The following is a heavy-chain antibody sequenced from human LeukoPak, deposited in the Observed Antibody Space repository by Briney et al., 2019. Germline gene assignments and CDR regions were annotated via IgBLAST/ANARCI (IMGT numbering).Heavy chain of an antibody. D-gene: IGHD3-10*01. J-gene: IGHJ5*02. CDR2: IKQDGSEK. CDR1: GFTFSSYA. Sequence: GGSLRLSCAASGFTFSSYAMSWVRQAPGKGPEWVANIKQDGSEKYYVDSVKGRFTISRDNAKNSLYLQMNSLRVEDTAVYYCARSYLQMVSASWGQGTLVTVSS. CDR3: ARSYLQMVSAS. V-gene: IGHV3-7*01.